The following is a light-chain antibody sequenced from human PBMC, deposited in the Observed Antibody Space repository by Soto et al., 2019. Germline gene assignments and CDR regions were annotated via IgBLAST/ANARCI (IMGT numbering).Light chain of an antibody. Sequence: DIQMTQSPSSLSASVGDRVTITCRASQSISSYLNWYQQKPGKAPKLLIYAASSLQSGVPSRFSGSGSGTDFTLTISSVQPEDFATYYCQQSYSTPGTFGQGTRLEIK. CDR2: AAS. CDR1: QSISSY. J-gene: IGKJ5*01. CDR3: QQSYSTPGT. V-gene: IGKV1-39*01.